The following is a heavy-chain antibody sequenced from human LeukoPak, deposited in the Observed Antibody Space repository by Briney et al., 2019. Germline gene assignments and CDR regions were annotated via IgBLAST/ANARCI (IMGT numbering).Heavy chain of an antibody. CDR1: GGTFSSYG. D-gene: IGHD3-16*02. CDR3: ARSAYYDYVWGSYRY. CDR2: IIPIFGTA. Sequence: SVKVSCKASGGTFSSYGISWVRQAPGQGLEWMGGIIPIFGTANYAQKFQGRVTITADESTSTAYMELSSLRSEDTAVYYCARSAYYDYVWGSYRYWGQGTLVTVSS. V-gene: IGHV1-69*13. J-gene: IGHJ4*02.